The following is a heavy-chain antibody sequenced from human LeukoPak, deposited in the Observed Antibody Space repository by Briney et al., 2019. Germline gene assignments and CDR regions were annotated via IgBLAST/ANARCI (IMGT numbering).Heavy chain of an antibody. CDR1: VFTFSRYG. D-gene: IGHD4-23*01. V-gene: IGHV3-30*03. Sequence: GGSLRLSCAASVFTFSRYGMHWVRQAPGKGVGWVAVISYDGSNKYYADSVKGRFTISRDNSKNSLYLQMDSLRAEDTAVYVRAQGLTVGWEPAFDICGQGTLVTVSS. J-gene: IGHJ3*02. CDR2: ISYDGSNK. CDR3: AQGLTVGWEPAFDI.